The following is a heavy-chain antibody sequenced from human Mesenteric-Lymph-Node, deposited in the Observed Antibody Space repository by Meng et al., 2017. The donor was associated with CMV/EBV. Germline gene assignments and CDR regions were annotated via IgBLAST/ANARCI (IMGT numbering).Heavy chain of an antibody. CDR3: ARDRWGSGRDIDY. J-gene: IGHJ4*02. CDR2: ISSHSSTI. D-gene: IGHD7-27*01. CDR1: GFTFSSYA. V-gene: IGHV3-48*04. Sequence: GGSLRLSCAASGFTFSSYAMSWVRQAPGKGLDWVSYISSHSSTIYYADSVKGRFTISRDNANKSLYLQMKSLRVEDTAAYYCARDRWGSGRDIDYWGQGTLVTVSS.